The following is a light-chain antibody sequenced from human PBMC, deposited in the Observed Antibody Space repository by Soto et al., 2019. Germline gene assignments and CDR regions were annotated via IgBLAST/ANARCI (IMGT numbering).Light chain of an antibody. CDR3: QQYNNWTPAYT. J-gene: IGKJ2*01. CDR1: QSVSSN. Sequence: EIVMTQSPATLSVSPGERATLSCRASQSVSSNLDWYQQKPGQAPRLLIYGASTRASGIPARFSGSGSGTEFTLTISSLKSEDFAVYYCQQYNNWTPAYTFGQGTKLEIK. V-gene: IGKV3-15*01. CDR2: GAS.